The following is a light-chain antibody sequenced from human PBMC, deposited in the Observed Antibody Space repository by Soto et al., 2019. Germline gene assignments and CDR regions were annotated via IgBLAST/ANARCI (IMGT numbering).Light chain of an antibody. J-gene: IGKJ1*01. CDR2: GAS. CDR1: QSVSSY. Sequence: EIVLTESPATLYLSPVERATLSCRASQSVSSYLAWYQQKPGQAPRLLIYGASSRATGIPDRFSGSGSGTDFTLTISSLQPDDSATYYCQQYNSYQWTFGQGTKVDIK. V-gene: IGKV3-11*01. CDR3: QQYNSYQWT.